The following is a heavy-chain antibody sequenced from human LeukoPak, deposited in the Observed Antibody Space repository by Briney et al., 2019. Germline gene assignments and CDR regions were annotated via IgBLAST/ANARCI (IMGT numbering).Heavy chain of an antibody. CDR3: ARSASGYDS. D-gene: IGHD5-12*01. J-gene: IGHJ5*02. CDR2: IDDDGAGT. CDR1: GFPFSGYW. V-gene: IGHV3-74*01. Sequence: PGGSLRLSCAASGFPFSGYWVHWVRQAPGKGLVWVSRIDDDGAGTSYADSVKGRFTISRDNAKNTLYLQMNSLRVEDTAVYYCARSASGYDSWGQGTLVTVSS.